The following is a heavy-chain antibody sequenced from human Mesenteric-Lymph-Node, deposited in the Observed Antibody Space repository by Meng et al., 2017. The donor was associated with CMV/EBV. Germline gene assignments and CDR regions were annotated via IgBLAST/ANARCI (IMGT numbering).Heavy chain of an antibody. D-gene: IGHD5-12*01. J-gene: IGHJ4*02. CDR1: GYSISSGYY. V-gene: IGHV4-38-2*02. CDR3: VRGYSADDYIDY. CDR2: IYHSGST. Sequence: GSLRLSCTVSGYSISSGYYWGWIRQPPGKGLEWIGSIYHSGSTYYNPSLQSRLSMSVDTSKNQFSLKLSSVTAADTAVYHCVRGYSADDYIDYWGQGTLVTVSS.